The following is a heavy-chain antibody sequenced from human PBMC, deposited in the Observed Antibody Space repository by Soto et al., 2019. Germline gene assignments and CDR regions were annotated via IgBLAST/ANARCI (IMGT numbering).Heavy chain of an antibody. CDR1: GFAISRGYY. CDR3: AREKVGTTFFDN. CDR2: IYPSVSS. D-gene: IGHD1-1*01. Sequence: SETLSLTCSVAGFAISRGYYWSWVRQPPGKGLEWIGSIYPSVSSYHNPSLETRVRLSIDTSKNQFTLNLTSVTAADTALYYCAREKVGTTFFDNWGQGIQVTV. J-gene: IGHJ4*02. V-gene: IGHV4-38-2*02.